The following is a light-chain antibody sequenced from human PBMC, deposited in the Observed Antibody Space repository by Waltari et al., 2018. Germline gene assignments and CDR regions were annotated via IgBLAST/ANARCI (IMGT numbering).Light chain of an antibody. CDR3: GTWDDSLNGPL. J-gene: IGLJ2*01. Sequence: QSLLTQAPSASGTPGQTVTISCSGSSSNIGSNTVNWYQQLPGTAPKLLIYSNKRRPPGVPARFSGSKSGTSASLAISGLQSEDEADYYCGTWDDSLNGPLFGGGTKVTVL. CDR1: SSNIGSNT. CDR2: SNK. V-gene: IGLV1-44*01.